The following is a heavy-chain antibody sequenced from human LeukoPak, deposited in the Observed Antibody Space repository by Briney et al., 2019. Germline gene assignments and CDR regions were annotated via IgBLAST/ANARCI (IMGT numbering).Heavy chain of an antibody. D-gene: IGHD1-26*01. CDR3: AKDYRAHPLRPNWLDP. CDR2: IDRSGVT. CDR1: GFTVHSNY. J-gene: IGHJ5*02. V-gene: IGHV3-53*01. Sequence: GGSLRLSCAASGFTVHSNYMSWVRQAPGKGLEWVSVIDRSGVTHYADSVKGRFTISRDNSKNVLYLQMNSLKAEDTGMYYCAKDYRAHPLRPNWLDPWGQGTLVTVSS.